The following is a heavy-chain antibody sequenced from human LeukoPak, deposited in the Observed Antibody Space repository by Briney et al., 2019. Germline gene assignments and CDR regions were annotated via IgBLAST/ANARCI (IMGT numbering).Heavy chain of an antibody. CDR3: ARDQAVRLLQTSSTYFKHVFAI. V-gene: IGHV1-18*01. CDR2: ISAYNGKA. J-gene: IGHJ3*02. CDR1: GYTSTNFA. Sequence: SPKASCKPSGYTSTNFATGSGPHAPGLRLEWMGWISAYNGKANYAQQVQGRVTMTTDTSTSTAYVELRSLRFGDTAVYYCARDQAVRLLQTSSTYFKHVFAIWGQGSMVTVSS. D-gene: IGHD6-13*01.